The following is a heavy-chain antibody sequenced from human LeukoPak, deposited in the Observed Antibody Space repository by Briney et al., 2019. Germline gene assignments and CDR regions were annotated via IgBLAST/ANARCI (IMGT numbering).Heavy chain of an antibody. V-gene: IGHV1-69*04. Sequence: ASVKVSCKASGYTFTSYGISWVRQAPGQGLEWMGRIIPILGIANYAQKFQGRVTITADKSTSTAYMELRSLRSDDTAVYYCVRYSSGWHDAFDIWGQGTMVTVSS. CDR2: IIPILGIA. CDR1: GYTFTSYG. J-gene: IGHJ3*02. CDR3: VRYSSGWHDAFDI. D-gene: IGHD6-19*01.